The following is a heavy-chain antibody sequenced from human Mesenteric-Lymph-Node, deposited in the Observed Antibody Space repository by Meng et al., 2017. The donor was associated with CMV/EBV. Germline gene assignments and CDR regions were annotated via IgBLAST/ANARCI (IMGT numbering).Heavy chain of an antibody. Sequence: SYAMHWVRQAPGKGLEYVSAINSNGGSTYYADSVKGRFAISRDNSKNTLYLQMGSLRAEDMAVYYCARAYYDFWRGYYTDRSYFDYWGQGTLVTVSS. J-gene: IGHJ4*02. CDR2: INSNGGST. D-gene: IGHD3-3*01. V-gene: IGHV3-64*02. CDR3: ARAYYDFWRGYYTDRSYFDY. CDR1: SYA.